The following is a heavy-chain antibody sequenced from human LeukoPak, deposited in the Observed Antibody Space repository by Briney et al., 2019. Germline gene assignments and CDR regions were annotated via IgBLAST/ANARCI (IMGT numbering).Heavy chain of an antibody. CDR1: GGSITGYY. CDR2: IYYSGGT. D-gene: IGHD6-6*01. J-gene: IGHJ6*03. V-gene: IGHV4-59*08. Sequence: SETLSLTRTVSGGSITGYYWSWIRQPPGKGLEWIGYIYYSGGTNYDPSLKSRVTMSVDTPKNQFSLKLSSVTAADTAVYYCARLTGEQLATVNNRYHYIAVWGKGTAVTVSS. CDR3: ARLTGEQLATVNNRYHYIAV.